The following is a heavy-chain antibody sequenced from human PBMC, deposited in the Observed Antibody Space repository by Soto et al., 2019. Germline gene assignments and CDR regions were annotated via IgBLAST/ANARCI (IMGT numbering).Heavy chain of an antibody. CDR2: IWYDGSNK. CDR1: GFTFSSYG. V-gene: IGHV3-33*01. CDR3: ARDMGDAKDIVVVPAAPSQRNDY. Sequence: PGGSLRLSCAASGFTFSSYGMHWVRQAPGKGLEWVAVIWYDGSNKYYADSVKGRFTISRDNSKNTLYLQMNSLRAEDTAVYYCARDMGDAKDIVVVPAAPSQRNDYWGQGTLVTV. D-gene: IGHD2-2*01. J-gene: IGHJ4*02.